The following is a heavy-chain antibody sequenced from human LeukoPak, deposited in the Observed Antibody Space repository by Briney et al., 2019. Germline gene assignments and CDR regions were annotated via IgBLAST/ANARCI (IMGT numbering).Heavy chain of an antibody. CDR2: MNPNSGNT. J-gene: IGHJ6*02. CDR3: ARADGSTSDNPNPDYYGMDV. V-gene: IGHV1-8*01. CDR1: GYTFTSYD. Sequence: ASVKVSCKASGYTFTSYDINWVRQATGQGLEWMGWMNPNSGNTGYAQKFQGRVSMTRTTSTSTAYMELCSLRSDDTAVYYCARADGSTSDNPNPDYYGMDVWGQGTTVTVSS. D-gene: IGHD5/OR15-5a*01.